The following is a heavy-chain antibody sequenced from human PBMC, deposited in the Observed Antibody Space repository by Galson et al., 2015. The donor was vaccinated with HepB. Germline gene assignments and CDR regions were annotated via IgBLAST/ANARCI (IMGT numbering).Heavy chain of an antibody. Sequence: SLRLSCAASGFTFSSYSMNWVRQAPGKGLEWVSSISSSSSYIYYADSVKGRFTISRDNAKNSLYLQMNGLRAEDTAVYYCARDPEYQLLQDTDYWGQGTLVTVSS. V-gene: IGHV3-21*01. CDR3: ARDPEYQLLQDTDY. J-gene: IGHJ4*02. D-gene: IGHD2-2*01. CDR1: GFTFSSYS. CDR2: ISSSSSYI.